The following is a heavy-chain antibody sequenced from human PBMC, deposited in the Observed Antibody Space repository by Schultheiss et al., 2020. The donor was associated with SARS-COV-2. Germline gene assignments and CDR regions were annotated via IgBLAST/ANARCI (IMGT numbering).Heavy chain of an antibody. V-gene: IGHV4-39*07. CDR1: GGSIRSSSYY. CDR2: INHSGST. Sequence: SQTLSLTCTVSGGSIRSSSYYWGWIRQPPGKGLEWIGEINHSGSTNYNPSLKSRVTISVDTSKNQFSLKLSSVTAADTAGYYCARDGYGSGPYNWFDPWGQGTLVNVSS. CDR3: ARDGYGSGPYNWFDP. J-gene: IGHJ5*02. D-gene: IGHD3-10*01.